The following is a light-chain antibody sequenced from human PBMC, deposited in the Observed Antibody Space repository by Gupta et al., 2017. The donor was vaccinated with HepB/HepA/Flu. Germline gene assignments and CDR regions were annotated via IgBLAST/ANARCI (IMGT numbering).Light chain of an antibody. CDR3: PEYQDWRT. J-gene: IGKJ1*01. CDR2: GVS. V-gene: IGKV3-15*01. Sequence: PQLPVTLSLSPGERATPSCRASRKIGNDLVWYQQKPGQAPRLLIFGVSNRAAGIPARFSGSGSGTEFTLTISSRQSVDFAVYYCPEYQDWRTFSQGTEVEI. CDR1: RKIGND.